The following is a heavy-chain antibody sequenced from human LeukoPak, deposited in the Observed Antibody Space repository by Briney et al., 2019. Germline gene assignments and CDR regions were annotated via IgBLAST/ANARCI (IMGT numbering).Heavy chain of an antibody. CDR1: GSTFTSYG. V-gene: IGHV1-18*01. CDR2: ISAYNGNT. CDR3: ARDGDYGTGSYYRGCIDS. D-gene: IGHD3-10*01. J-gene: IGHJ4*02. Sequence: GASVKVSCKASGSTFTSYGISWVRQAPGQGLEWMGWISAYNGNTNYAQKLQGRVTMTTDTSTSTAYMELRSLRSDDTAVYYCARDGDYGTGSYYRGCIDSWGQGTPVTVSP.